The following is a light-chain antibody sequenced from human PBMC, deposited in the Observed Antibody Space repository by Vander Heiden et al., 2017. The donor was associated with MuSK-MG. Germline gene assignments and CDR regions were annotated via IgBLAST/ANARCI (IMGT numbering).Light chain of an antibody. CDR1: SSDVGAYIF. CDR2: EVT. J-gene: IGLJ2*01. Sequence: QSALTQPPSASGSPGQSVTISCTGTSSDVGAYIFVSWYQQHPGKAPKLIIYEVTKRPSGVPDRFSGSKSGNTASLTVSGLQPEDEADYYCGADAGKKVVVFGGGTKLTVL. CDR3: GADAGKKVVV. V-gene: IGLV2-8*01.